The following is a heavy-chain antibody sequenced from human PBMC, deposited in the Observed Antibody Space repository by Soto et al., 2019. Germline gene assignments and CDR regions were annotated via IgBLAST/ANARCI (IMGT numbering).Heavy chain of an antibody. Sequence: QVQLQESGPGLVKPSETLSLTCTVSGGSISSYYWSWIRQPPGKGLEWIGYIYYSGSTNYNPSLKSRVTISVDTSKNQFSLKLSSVTAADTAVYYCARVGSYYDRELWGQGTLVTVSS. CDR3: ARVGSYYDREL. J-gene: IGHJ4*02. CDR1: GGSISSYY. CDR2: IYYSGST. D-gene: IGHD3-22*01. V-gene: IGHV4-59*01.